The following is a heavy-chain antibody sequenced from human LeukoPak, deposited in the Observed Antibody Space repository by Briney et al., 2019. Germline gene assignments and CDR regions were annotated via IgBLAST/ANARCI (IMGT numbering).Heavy chain of an antibody. CDR2: IKQDGSEK. CDR3: ARANRSEKYYDFWSGYYFWPNNWFDP. J-gene: IGHJ5*02. CDR1: GFTFSSYW. V-gene: IGHV3-7*01. D-gene: IGHD3-3*01. Sequence: GGSLRLSCAASGFTFSSYWMSWVRQAPGKGLEWVANIKQDGSEKYYVDSVKGRFTISRDNAKNSLYLQMNSLRAEDTAVYYCARANRSEKYYDFWSGYYFWPNNWFDPWGQGTLVTVSS.